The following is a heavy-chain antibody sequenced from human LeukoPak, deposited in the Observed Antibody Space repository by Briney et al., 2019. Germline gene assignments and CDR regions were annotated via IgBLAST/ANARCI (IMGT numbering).Heavy chain of an antibody. CDR3: AREGDWSHRKCFSSLLDQ. J-gene: IGHJ4*02. Sequence: SSETLSLTCTVSGYSISSGYYWGWIRQPPGKGLEGIGSIFHSGRTYYNQYLKSRVTISVDTSKNQLALKLDSVTAADTAVYYCAREGDWSHRKCFSSLLDQWGPGTLVTVSS. CDR1: GYSISSGYY. V-gene: IGHV4-38-2*02. D-gene: IGHD3-16*02. CDR2: IFHSGRT.